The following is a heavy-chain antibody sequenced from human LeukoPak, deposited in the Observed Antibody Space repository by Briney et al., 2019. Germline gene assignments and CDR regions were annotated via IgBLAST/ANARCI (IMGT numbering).Heavy chain of an antibody. Sequence: GGSLRLSCAASGFTFSSYAMSWVRRAPGKGLEWVSAISGSGGSTYYADSVKGRFTISRDNSKNTLYLQMNSLRAEDTAVYYCAKDLVTMVRGVIGWFDPWGQGTLVTVSS. D-gene: IGHD3-10*01. J-gene: IGHJ5*02. V-gene: IGHV3-23*01. CDR1: GFTFSSYA. CDR3: AKDLVTMVRGVIGWFDP. CDR2: ISGSGGST.